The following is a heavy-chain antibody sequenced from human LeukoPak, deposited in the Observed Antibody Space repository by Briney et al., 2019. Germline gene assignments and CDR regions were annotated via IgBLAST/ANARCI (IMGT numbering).Heavy chain of an antibody. V-gene: IGHV3-23*01. CDR2: ISGSGGST. J-gene: IGHJ4*02. D-gene: IGHD4-11*01. Sequence: GGSLRLSCAASGFTFSSYAMSWVRQAPGKGLEWVSAISGSGGSTYYADSVKGRFTISRDNSKNTLYLQMNSLRAEGTAVYYCAKVLGYSNYVSGYWGQGTLVTASS. CDR3: AKVLGYSNYVSGY. CDR1: GFTFSSYA.